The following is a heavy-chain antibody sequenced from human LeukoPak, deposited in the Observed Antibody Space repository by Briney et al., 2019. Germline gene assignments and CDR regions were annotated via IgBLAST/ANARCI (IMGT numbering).Heavy chain of an antibody. V-gene: IGHV4-34*01. Sequence: SETLSLTCAVSSGSFSGYYWSWIRQPPGKGLEWIGEINHSGSTNYNPSLKSRVTISVNTSKNQVSLKLSSVTAADTAVYYCVTYWGYPRWGQGTLVTVSS. CDR1: SGSFSGYY. CDR3: VTYWGYPR. J-gene: IGHJ4*02. D-gene: IGHD7-27*01. CDR2: INHSGST.